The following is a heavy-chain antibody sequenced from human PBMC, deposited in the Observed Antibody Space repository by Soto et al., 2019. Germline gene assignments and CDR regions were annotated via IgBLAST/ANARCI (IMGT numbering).Heavy chain of an antibody. Sequence: GGSLRLSCAASGFTFSSYAMSWVRQAPGKGLEWVSAISGSGGSTYYADSVKGRFTISRDNSKNTLYLQMNSLRAEDTAVYYYSKSNRMQDYEYIGGSNIDYWGQGTLVTVSS. V-gene: IGHV3-23*01. CDR1: GFTFSSYA. J-gene: IGHJ4*02. D-gene: IGHD3-16*01. CDR2: ISGSGGST. CDR3: SKSNRMQDYEYIGGSNIDY.